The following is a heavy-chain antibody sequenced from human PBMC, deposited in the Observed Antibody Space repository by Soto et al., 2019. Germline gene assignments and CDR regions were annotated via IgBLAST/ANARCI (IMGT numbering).Heavy chain of an antibody. CDR1: GGTFSSYA. CDR3: ARQRTVTPYYSYGMDV. V-gene: IGHV1-69*12. CDR2: IIPIVGTP. Sequence: QVQLVQSGAEVKKPGSSVKVSCKASGGTFSSYAISWVRQAPGQGLEWMGGIIPIVGTPDYAQKFQGRVTITADASTSTAYLELRSLRSQDTAVYSCARQRTVTPYYSYGMDVWGQGTTVTVSS. J-gene: IGHJ6*02. D-gene: IGHD4-4*01.